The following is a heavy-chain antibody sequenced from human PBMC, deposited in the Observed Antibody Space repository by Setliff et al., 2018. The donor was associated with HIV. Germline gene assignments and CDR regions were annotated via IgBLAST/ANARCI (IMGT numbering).Heavy chain of an antibody. CDR1: GASFTSSSYY. CDR2: IYYDGKT. J-gene: IGHJ4*01. CDR3: ARRHTAYSGNFDY. Sequence: SETLSLTCTVSGASFTSSSYYWVWIRQPPGKGLEWVGNIYYDGKTYYSPSLKSRVTISVDTSKDQFSLKLTSVTAADTAMYYCARRHTAYSGNFDYWGHGTLVTISS. D-gene: IGHD1-26*01. V-gene: IGHV4-39*01.